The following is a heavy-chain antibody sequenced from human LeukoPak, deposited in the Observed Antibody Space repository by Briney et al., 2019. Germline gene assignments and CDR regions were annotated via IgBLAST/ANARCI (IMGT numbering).Heavy chain of an antibody. CDR1: GYTFTGYY. V-gene: IGHV1-2*02. Sequence: ASVKVSCKASGYTFTGYYMHWVRQAPGQGLEWMGWINPNSGGTNYAQKFQGRVTITRNTSISTAYMELSSLTSEDTAVYYCARLNWGAWYFDLWGRGTLVTVSS. CDR2: INPNSGGT. CDR3: ARLNWGAWYFDL. J-gene: IGHJ2*01. D-gene: IGHD7-27*01.